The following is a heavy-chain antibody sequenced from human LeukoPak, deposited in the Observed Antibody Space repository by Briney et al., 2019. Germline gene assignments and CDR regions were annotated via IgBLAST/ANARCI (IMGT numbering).Heavy chain of an antibody. CDR3: TRDLGNWLIDY. D-gene: IGHD4-23*01. J-gene: IGHJ4*02. CDR2: IHHSGRT. CDR1: NYSISSDYY. Sequence: PSETLSLTCIVSNYSISSDYYWGWIRQPPGKGLEWIGSIHHSGRTYYNPSLKSRVTISTDTSKNNFSLKLTSVTAADTAIYYCTRDLGNWLIDYWGQGTLVTVSS. V-gene: IGHV4-38-2*02.